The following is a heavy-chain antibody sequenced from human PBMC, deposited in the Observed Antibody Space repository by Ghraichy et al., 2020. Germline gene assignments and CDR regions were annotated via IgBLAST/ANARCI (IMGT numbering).Heavy chain of an antibody. V-gene: IGHV4-30-2*01. CDR1: GGSISSGGYS. Sequence: SETLSLTCAVSGGSISSGGYSWSWIRQPPGKDLEWIGYIYHSGSTYYNPSLKSRVTISVDRSKNQFSLKLSSVTAADTAVYYCAVPGYYDSSGYRAFDIWGQGTMVTVSS. CDR3: AVPGYYDSSGYRAFDI. J-gene: IGHJ3*02. D-gene: IGHD3-22*01. CDR2: IYHSGST.